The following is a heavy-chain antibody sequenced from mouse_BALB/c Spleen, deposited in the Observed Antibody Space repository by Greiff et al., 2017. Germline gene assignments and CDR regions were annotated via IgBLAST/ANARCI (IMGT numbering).Heavy chain of an antibody. CDR2: IWGDGST. CDR1: GFSLTGYG. V-gene: IGHV2-6-7*01. D-gene: IGHD3-1*01. Sequence: VKLMESGPGLVAPSQSLSITCTVSGFSLTGYGVNWVRQPPGKGLEWLGMIWGDGSTDYNSALKSRLSISKDNSKSQVFLKMNSLQTDDTARYYCARSGEYSSGWFAYWGQGTLVTVSA. CDR3: ARSGEYSSGWFAY. J-gene: IGHJ3*01.